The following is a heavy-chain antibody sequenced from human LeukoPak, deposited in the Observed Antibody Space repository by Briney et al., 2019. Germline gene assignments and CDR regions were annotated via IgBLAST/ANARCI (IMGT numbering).Heavy chain of an antibody. Sequence: AETLSLTCAVYGGSFRGHYWMWVPQPPGRGLEWLGEIKQRGNTNTNPSRKSRVTISVDTSKTQTTLKLSSVTAADTAVYYCARATEGNDHVWAFDIWGQGKMVTVSS. CDR2: IKQRGNT. CDR3: ARATEGNDHVWAFDI. CDR1: GGSFRGHY. J-gene: IGHJ3*02. D-gene: IGHD1-14*01. V-gene: IGHV4-34*01.